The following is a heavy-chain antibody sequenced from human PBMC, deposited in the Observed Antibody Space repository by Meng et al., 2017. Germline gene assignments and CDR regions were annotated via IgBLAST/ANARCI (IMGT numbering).Heavy chain of an antibody. Sequence: EVQLVESVGGLFQPWGSLRLPCSVSGFTVSSNYMSWVRQAPGKGLEWVSVIYSCGRTYYADSVKGRFTISRDNSKNTLYLQMNSLRAEDTAVYYCASMGYWGQGTLVTVSS. V-gene: IGHV3-66*03. D-gene: IGHD3-10*01. CDR1: GFTVSSNY. CDR2: IYSCGRT. J-gene: IGHJ4*02. CDR3: ASMGY.